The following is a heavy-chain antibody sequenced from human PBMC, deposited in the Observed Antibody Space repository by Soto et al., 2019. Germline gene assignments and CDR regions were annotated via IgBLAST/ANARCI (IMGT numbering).Heavy chain of an antibody. J-gene: IGHJ4*02. CDR3: ARDGGGGSWYFDY. Sequence: QVQLVESGGGVVQPGRSLRLSCAASGFTFSDYGIHWVRQAPGKGLEWVAVIFYDGGTKFYADSVKDRFTISRDSSRNTVFLQMTSLRGDDTAVYYCARDGGGGSWYFDYWGQGTRVTVSS. V-gene: IGHV3-33*01. D-gene: IGHD6-13*01. CDR1: GFTFSDYG. CDR2: IFYDGGTK.